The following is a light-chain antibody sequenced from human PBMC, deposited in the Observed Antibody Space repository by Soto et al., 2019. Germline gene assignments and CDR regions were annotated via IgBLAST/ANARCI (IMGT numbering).Light chain of an antibody. CDR2: DDN. CDR3: GSWNSRLTAYV. Sequence: QSVLTQPPSVSAAPGQKVTISCSGSSXNIGGNSVSWYQQLPGTAPKLLIYDDNKRPSGIPDRFSGSKSGTSATLGITGFQTGDDADYYCGSWNSRLTAYVFGPAPNVT. CDR1: SXNIGGNS. J-gene: IGLJ1*01. V-gene: IGLV1-51*01.